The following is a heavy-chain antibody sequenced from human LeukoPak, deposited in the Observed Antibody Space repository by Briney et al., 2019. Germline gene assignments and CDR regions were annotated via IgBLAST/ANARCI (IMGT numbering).Heavy chain of an antibody. Sequence: NPSETLSLTCTVSGGSISSSSYYWGWIRQPPGKGLEWIGYVDHTGSTNFNPSLNGRVTIFRDTSRNLFSLRLTSVTAADTAVYFCARGRVSSSTWHSTYYYYFYMDVWGKGTTVTVSS. CDR1: GGSISSSSYY. V-gene: IGHV4-61*03. CDR3: ARGRVSSSTWHSTYYYYFYMDV. CDR2: VDHTGST. D-gene: IGHD4-11*01. J-gene: IGHJ6*03.